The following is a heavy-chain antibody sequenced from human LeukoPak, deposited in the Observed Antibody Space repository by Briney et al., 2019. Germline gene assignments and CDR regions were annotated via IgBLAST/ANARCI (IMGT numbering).Heavy chain of an antibody. CDR1: GFTFSSYS. Sequence: GGSLRLSCAASGFTFSSYSMNWVRQAPGKGLEWVSAISGSGGSTYYADSVKGRFTISRDNSKNTLYLQMNSLRAEDTAVYYCARKGRVLLWFGELEDFFDYWGQGTLVTVSS. J-gene: IGHJ4*02. D-gene: IGHD3-10*01. V-gene: IGHV3-23*01. CDR2: ISGSGGST. CDR3: ARKGRVLLWFGELEDFFDY.